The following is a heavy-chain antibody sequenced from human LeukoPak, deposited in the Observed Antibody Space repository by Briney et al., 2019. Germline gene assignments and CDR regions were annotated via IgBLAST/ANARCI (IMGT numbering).Heavy chain of an antibody. CDR1: GFTFSSYW. D-gene: IGHD6-13*01. CDR3: ASETSSTLYYFDY. Sequence: GGSLRLSCAASGFTFSSYWMHWVRQAPGKGLVWVSRINSDGSSTSYADSVKGRFTISRDNAKNTQYLQMNSLRAEDTAVYYCASETSSTLYYFDYWGQGTLVTVSS. V-gene: IGHV3-74*01. CDR2: INSDGSST. J-gene: IGHJ4*02.